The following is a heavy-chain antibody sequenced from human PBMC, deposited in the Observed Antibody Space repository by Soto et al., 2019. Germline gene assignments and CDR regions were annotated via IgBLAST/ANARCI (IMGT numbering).Heavy chain of an antibody. CDR1: GGSISSSSYY. J-gene: IGHJ6*02. CDR3: ARRRITIFGVVIEYYGMDV. Sequence: SETLSLTCTVSGGSISSSSYYWGWIRQPPGKGLEWIGSIYYSGSTYYNPSLKSRVTISVDTSKNQFSLKLSSVTAADTAVYYCARRRITIFGVVIEYYGMDVWGQGTTVT. D-gene: IGHD3-3*01. V-gene: IGHV4-39*01. CDR2: IYYSGST.